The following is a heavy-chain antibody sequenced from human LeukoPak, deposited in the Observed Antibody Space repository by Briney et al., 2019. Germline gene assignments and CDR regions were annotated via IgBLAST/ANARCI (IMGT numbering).Heavy chain of an antibody. CDR2: FDREDGET. CDR3: ATDVGYYYDSSGDLTFDS. Sequence: ASVKVSCKFSGYTLTELSMHGVRQAPGKGLEWMGGFDREDGETIYAQKFQGRVTMTEDTSTDTAYMELSSLRSEATAVYYCATDVGYYYDSSGDLTFDSWGQGTLVTVSS. CDR1: GYTLTELS. D-gene: IGHD3-22*01. J-gene: IGHJ4*02. V-gene: IGHV1-24*01.